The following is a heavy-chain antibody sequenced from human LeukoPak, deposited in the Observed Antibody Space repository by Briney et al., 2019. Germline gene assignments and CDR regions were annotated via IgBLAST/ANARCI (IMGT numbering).Heavy chain of an antibody. V-gene: IGHV3-66*01. Sequence: PGGSLRLSCAVSGFNVSGNYMSWVRQAPGKGLEWVSVLYSGGRTYHADTVKGRFTISRDTSKNTLYLQMNNLRAEDTAVYYCARDVATVTTLGEVGPVWGQGTLVTLSS. CDR2: LYSGGRT. D-gene: IGHD4-17*01. CDR3: ARDVATVTTLGEVGPV. J-gene: IGHJ4*02. CDR1: GFNVSGNY.